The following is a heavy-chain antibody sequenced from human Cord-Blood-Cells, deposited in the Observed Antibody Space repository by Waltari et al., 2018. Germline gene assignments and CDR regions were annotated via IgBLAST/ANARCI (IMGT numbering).Heavy chain of an antibody. CDR2: IFPIFGTA. CDR3: ARMYYGSGSYSWYFDL. J-gene: IGHJ2*01. D-gene: IGHD3-10*01. Sequence: QVQLVQSGAEVKKPGSSVKVSCKASGGTFSSYAISWVRQALGQGLEWMGGIFPIFGTANYSQKVQGRVTITADESTSTAYMELSSLRSEDTAVYYCARMYYGSGSYSWYFDLWGRGTLVTVSS. V-gene: IGHV1-69*01. CDR1: GGTFSSYA.